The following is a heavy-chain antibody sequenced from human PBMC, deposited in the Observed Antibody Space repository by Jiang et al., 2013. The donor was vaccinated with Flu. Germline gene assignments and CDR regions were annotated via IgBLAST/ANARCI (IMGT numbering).Heavy chain of an antibody. CDR2: IYYSGST. Sequence: LLKPSETLSLTCTVSGGSISSSSYYWGWIRQPPGKGLEWIGSIYYSGSTYYNPSLKSRVTISVDTSKNQFSLKLSSVTAADTAVYYCARQGETDSSGYYYFDYWGQGTLVTVSS. CDR3: ARQGETDSSGYYYFDY. J-gene: IGHJ4*02. CDR1: GGSISSSSYY. D-gene: IGHD3-22*01. V-gene: IGHV4-39*01.